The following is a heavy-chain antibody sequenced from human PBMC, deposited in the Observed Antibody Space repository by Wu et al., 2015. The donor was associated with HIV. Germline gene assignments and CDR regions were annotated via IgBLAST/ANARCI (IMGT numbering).Heavy chain of an antibody. CDR3: ATELYYYGSGTRLFDI. CDR1: GYTFTSYD. D-gene: IGHD3-10*01. CDR2: MNPNSGNT. Sequence: QVQLVQSGAEVKKPGASVKVSCKASGYTFTSYDINWVRRATGQGLEWMGWMNPNSGNTGYAQKFQGRVTMTRNTSISTAYMELSSLRSEDTAVYYCATELYYYGSGTRLFDIWGQGTMVTVSS. V-gene: IGHV1-8*01. J-gene: IGHJ3*02.